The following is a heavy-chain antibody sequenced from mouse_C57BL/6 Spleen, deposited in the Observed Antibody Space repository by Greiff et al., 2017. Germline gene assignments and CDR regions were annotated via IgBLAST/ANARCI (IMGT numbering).Heavy chain of an antibody. Sequence: VQLQQPGAELVMPGASVKLSCKASGYTFTSYWMHWVKQRPGQGLEWIGEIDPSDSYTNYNQKFKGKSTLTVDKSPSTAYMQLSSLTSEDSAVYYCASGYYGSSSYYAMDYWGQGTSVTVSS. CDR1: GYTFTSYW. CDR3: ASGYYGSSSYYAMDY. V-gene: IGHV1-69*01. J-gene: IGHJ4*01. D-gene: IGHD1-1*01. CDR2: IDPSDSYT.